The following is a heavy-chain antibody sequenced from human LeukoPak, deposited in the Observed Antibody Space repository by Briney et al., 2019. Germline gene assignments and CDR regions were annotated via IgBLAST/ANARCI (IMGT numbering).Heavy chain of an antibody. J-gene: IGHJ3*02. D-gene: IGHD3-10*01. CDR3: ARDHQPGLGGAFDI. CDR2: IYTSGST. CDR1: GGSISSGSYY. V-gene: IGHV4-61*02. Sequence: KTSETLSLTCTVSGGSISSGSYYWSWIRQPAGKGLEWIGRIYTSGSTNYNPSLKSRVTISVDTSKNQFSLKLSSVTAADTAVYYCARDHQPGLGGAFDIWGQGTMVTVSS.